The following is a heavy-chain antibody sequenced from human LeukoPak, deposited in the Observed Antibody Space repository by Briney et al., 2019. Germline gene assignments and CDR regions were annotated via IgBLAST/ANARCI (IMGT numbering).Heavy chain of an antibody. J-gene: IGHJ6*03. CDR3: ARDLSAPYYYYYMDV. V-gene: IGHV4-4*07. CDR2: IHNSGRT. CDR1: GDSIGTYY. Sequence: SETLSLTCTVSGDSIGTYYWSWIRQPAGKGLEWIGRIHNSGRTDYNSSLKSRVTISVDTSKNQFSLKLSSVTAADTAVYYCARDLSAPYYYYYMDVWGKGTTVTVSS.